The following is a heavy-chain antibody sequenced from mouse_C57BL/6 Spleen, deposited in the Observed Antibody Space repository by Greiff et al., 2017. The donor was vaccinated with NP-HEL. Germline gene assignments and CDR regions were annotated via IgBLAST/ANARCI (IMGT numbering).Heavy chain of an antibody. CDR1: GYTFTSYW. CDR2: INPSSGYT. J-gene: IGHJ4*01. D-gene: IGHD2-5*01. V-gene: IGHV1-7*01. CDR3: ARHYSNYEEDAMDY. Sequence: QVQLQQPGAELVKPGASVKLSCKASGYTFTSYWMHWVKQRPGQGLEWIGYINPSSGYTKYNQKFKDKATLTADKSSSTAYMQLSSLTYEDSAVYYCARHYSNYEEDAMDYWGQGTSVTVSS.